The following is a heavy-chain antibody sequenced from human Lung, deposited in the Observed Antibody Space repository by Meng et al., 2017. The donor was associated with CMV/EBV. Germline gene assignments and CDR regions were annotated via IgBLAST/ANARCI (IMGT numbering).Heavy chain of an antibody. Sequence: QAQLVQAGGEVKKPVASVKFSCKASGYTFTNYGITWVRQAPGQGLEWMGWINAYNGDTNCAQTLQGRVTMTTDTSTSTAYMELRSLRSDDTAVYYCARVEVGITSGDYWGQGTLVTVSS. CDR3: ARVEVGITSGDY. CDR2: INAYNGDT. J-gene: IGHJ4*02. CDR1: GYTFTNYG. D-gene: IGHD1-26*01. V-gene: IGHV1-18*01.